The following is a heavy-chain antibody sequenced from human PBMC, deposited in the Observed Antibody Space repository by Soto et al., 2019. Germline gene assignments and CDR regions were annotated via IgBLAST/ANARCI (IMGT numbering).Heavy chain of an antibody. D-gene: IGHD6-13*01. CDR3: AKDSANEAAAPPGDMDV. J-gene: IGHJ6*02. V-gene: IGHV3-30*18. CDR2: ISYDGSNK. CDR1: GFTFSSYG. Sequence: GGSLRLSCAASGFTFSSYGMHWVRQAPGKGLEWVAVISYDGSNKYYADSVKGRFTISRDNSKNTLYLQMNSLRAEDTALYYCAKDSANEAAAPPGDMDVWGQGTTVTVSS.